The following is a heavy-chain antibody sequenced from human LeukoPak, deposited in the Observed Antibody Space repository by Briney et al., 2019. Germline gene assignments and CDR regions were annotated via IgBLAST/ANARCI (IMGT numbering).Heavy chain of an antibody. CDR1: GGSISSYY. J-gene: IGHJ3*02. Sequence: PSETLSLTXTVSGGSISSYYWSWIRQTPGKGLEWIGYIYYSGSTNYNPSLKSRVTISVDTSKNQFSLKLSSVTAADTAVYYCARGGGSDAFDIWGQGTMVTVSS. V-gene: IGHV4-59*01. CDR2: IYYSGST. CDR3: ARGGGSDAFDI. D-gene: IGHD3-16*01.